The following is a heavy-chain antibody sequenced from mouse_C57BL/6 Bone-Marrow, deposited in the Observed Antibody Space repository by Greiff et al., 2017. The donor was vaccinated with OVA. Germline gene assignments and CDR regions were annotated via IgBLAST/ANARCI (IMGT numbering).Heavy chain of an antibody. J-gene: IGHJ3*01. CDR1: GFTFSSYG. CDR2: ISSGGSYT. V-gene: IGHV5-6*01. Sequence: EVQLVESGGDLVKPGGSLKLSCAASGFTFSSYGMSWVRQTPDKRLEWVATISSGGSYTYYPDSVKGRFTISRDNAKNTLYLQMSSLKSEDTAMYYCARTPFAYWGQGTLVTVSA. CDR3: ARTPFAY.